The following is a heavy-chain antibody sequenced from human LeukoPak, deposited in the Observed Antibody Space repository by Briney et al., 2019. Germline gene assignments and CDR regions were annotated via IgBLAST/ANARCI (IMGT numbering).Heavy chain of an antibody. CDR1: GGSISSSSYY. V-gene: IGHV4-39*07. J-gene: IGHJ4*02. CDR3: AREWGHCSSTSCYTEGDY. D-gene: IGHD2-2*02. Sequence: PSETLSLTCTVSGGSISSSSYYWGWIRQPPGKGLEWIGEINHSGSTNYNPSLKSRVTISVDTSKNQFSLKLSSVTAADTAVYYCAREWGHCSSTSCYTEGDYWGQGTLVTVSS. CDR2: INHSGST.